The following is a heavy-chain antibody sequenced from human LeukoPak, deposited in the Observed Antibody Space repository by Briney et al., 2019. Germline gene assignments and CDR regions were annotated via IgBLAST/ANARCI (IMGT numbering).Heavy chain of an antibody. CDR2: IKSDGSTT. Sequence: GGSLRLSCAASGFTFSDFGMHWVRQAPGKGLVWVSRIKSDGSTTTYADSVKGRFTISRDNAKNTLYLQMNSLRAEDTAVYYCARVVDTHLDYWGQGTLVTVSS. CDR3: ARVVDTHLDY. D-gene: IGHD5-18*01. V-gene: IGHV3-74*01. J-gene: IGHJ4*02. CDR1: GFTFSDFG.